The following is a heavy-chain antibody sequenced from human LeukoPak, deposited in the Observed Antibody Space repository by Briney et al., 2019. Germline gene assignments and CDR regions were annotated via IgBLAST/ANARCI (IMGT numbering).Heavy chain of an antibody. CDR2: IKQDGSEK. J-gene: IGHJ4*02. Sequence: GGSLRLSCAASGFTFSSYWMSWVRQAPGKGLEWVANIKQDGSEKYYVDSVEGRFTISRDNAKNSLYLQMNSLRADDTAVYYCAAVRGVVYLDYWGQGTLVTVSS. V-gene: IGHV3-7*03. D-gene: IGHD3-10*01. CDR1: GFTFSSYW. CDR3: AAVRGVVYLDY.